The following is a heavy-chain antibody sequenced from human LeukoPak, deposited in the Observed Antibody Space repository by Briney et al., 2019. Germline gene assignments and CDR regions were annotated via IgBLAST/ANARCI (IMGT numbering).Heavy chain of an antibody. J-gene: IGHJ5*02. Sequence: SETLSLTCAVYGGSFSGYYWSWIRQPPGKGLEWIGEINHSGSTNYNPSLKSRVTISVDTSKNQFSLKLSSVTAADTAVYYCVRGKTDIVVVPAARRYNWFDPWGQGTLVTVSS. V-gene: IGHV4-34*01. D-gene: IGHD2-2*01. CDR1: GGSFSGYY. CDR2: INHSGST. CDR3: VRGKTDIVVVPAARRYNWFDP.